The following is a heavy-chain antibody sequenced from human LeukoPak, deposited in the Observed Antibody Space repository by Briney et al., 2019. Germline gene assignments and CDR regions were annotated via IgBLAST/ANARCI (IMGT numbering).Heavy chain of an antibody. Sequence: ASVKVSCKASGCTFTSYAMHWVRQAPGQRLEWMGWINAGNGNTKYSQKFQGRVTITRDTSASTAYMELSSLRSEDTAVYYCAKSIAVARQYYFDYWGQGTLVTVSS. CDR1: GCTFTSYA. J-gene: IGHJ4*02. CDR2: INAGNGNT. CDR3: AKSIAVARQYYFDY. V-gene: IGHV1-3*01. D-gene: IGHD6-19*01.